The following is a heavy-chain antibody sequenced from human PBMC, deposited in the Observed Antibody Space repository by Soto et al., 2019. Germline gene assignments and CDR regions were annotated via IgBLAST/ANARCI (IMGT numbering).Heavy chain of an antibody. J-gene: IGHJ5*02. V-gene: IGHV3-30-3*01. D-gene: IGHD3-10*01. CDR3: ARDKGPPMVSQIINNWFDP. CDR2: ISYDGSNK. Sequence: VQLVESGGGVVQPGRSLRLSCAASGFTFSSYAMHWVRQAPGKGLEWVAVISYDGSNKYYADSVKGRFTISRDNSKNTLYLQMNSLRAEDTAVYYCARDKGPPMVSQIINNWFDPWGQGTLVTVSS. CDR1: GFTFSSYA.